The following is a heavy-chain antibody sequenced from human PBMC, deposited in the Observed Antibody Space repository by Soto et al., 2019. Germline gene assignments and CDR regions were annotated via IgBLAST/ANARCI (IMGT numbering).Heavy chain of an antibody. CDR3: ARDRTDRSSWYWFDP. CDR2: IKQDGSEK. J-gene: IGHJ5*02. V-gene: IGHV3-7*03. CDR1: GFTFSSYW. Sequence: GGSLRLSCAASGFTFSSYWMSWVRQAPGKGLEWVANIKQDGSEKYYVDSVKGRFTISRDNAKNSLYLQMNSLRAEDAAVYYCARDRTDRSSWYWFDPWGQGTMVTVSS. D-gene: IGHD6-13*01.